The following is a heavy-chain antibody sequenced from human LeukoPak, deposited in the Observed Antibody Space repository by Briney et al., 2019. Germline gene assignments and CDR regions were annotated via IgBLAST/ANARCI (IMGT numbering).Heavy chain of an antibody. V-gene: IGHV1-18*01. D-gene: IGHD3-22*01. CDR2: ISAYNGNT. CDR3: ARCGRYSGYYYGVAFDI. CDR1: GYTFTSYG. Sequence: GASVKVSCKASGYTFTSYGISWVRQAPGQGLEWMGWISAYNGNTNYAQKLQGRVTMPTDTSTSTAYMELRSLRSDDTAVYYCARCGRYSGYYYGVAFDIWGQGTMVTVSS. J-gene: IGHJ3*02.